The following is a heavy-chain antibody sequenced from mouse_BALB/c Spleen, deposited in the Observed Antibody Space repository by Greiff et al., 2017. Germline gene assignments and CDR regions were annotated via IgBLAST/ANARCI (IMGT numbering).Heavy chain of an antibody. Sequence: EVQLVESGPELVKPGASVKVSCKASGYAFTSYNMYWVKQSHGKSLEWIGYIDPYNGGTSYNQKFKGKATLTVDKSSSTAYMHLNSLTSEDSAVYYCAREVSTMITAWFAYWGQGTLVTVSA. V-gene: IGHV1S135*01. J-gene: IGHJ3*01. CDR2: IDPYNGGT. CDR1: GYAFTSYN. D-gene: IGHD2-4*01. CDR3: AREVSTMITAWFAY.